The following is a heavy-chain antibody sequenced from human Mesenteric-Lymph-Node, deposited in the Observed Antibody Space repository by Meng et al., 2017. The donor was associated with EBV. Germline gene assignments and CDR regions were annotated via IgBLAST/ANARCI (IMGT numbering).Heavy chain of an antibody. CDR2: IYNSGIT. Sequence: QVKMREPGPGLGKPWGTLSLACGVSGVSVRTDSWWNWVRQSPGGGLEWIGQIYNSGITNYNPSLKSRVTIPLDTSKNQFSLKLTSLTAADTAIYYCAKSLDSGGYYFDLWGQGSLVTVSS. CDR1: GVSVRTDSW. CDR3: AKSLDSGGYYFDL. J-gene: IGHJ4*02. D-gene: IGHD2-15*01. V-gene: IGHV4-4*02.